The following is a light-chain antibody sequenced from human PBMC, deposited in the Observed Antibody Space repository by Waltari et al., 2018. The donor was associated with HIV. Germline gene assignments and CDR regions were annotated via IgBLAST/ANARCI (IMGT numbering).Light chain of an antibody. CDR3: SSYTSSSTLYV. V-gene: IGLV2-14*01. Sequence: QSALTRPASVSGSPGQSITIPSTGTRSDVGGCNYVYWYQQHPGKAPKLMISEVSNRPSGVTNRFSGSKSGNTASLTISGLQVEDEADYYCSSYTSSSTLYVFGTGTKVTVL. CDR2: EVS. J-gene: IGLJ1*01. CDR1: RSDVGGCNY.